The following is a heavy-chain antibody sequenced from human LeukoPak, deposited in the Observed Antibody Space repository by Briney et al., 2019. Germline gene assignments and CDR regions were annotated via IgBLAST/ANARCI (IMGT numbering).Heavy chain of an antibody. V-gene: IGHV3-23*01. CDR3: TSDPRQIAAADI. CDR1: GFTFSSYA. J-gene: IGHJ4*02. CDR2: ISGSGGST. D-gene: IGHD6-13*01. Sequence: GGSLRLSCAASGFTFSSYAMSWVRQAPGKGLEWVSAISGSGGSTYYADSVKGRFTISRDNSKNTLYLQMNSLRAEDTGVYYCTSDPRQIAAADIWGQGTLVTVSS.